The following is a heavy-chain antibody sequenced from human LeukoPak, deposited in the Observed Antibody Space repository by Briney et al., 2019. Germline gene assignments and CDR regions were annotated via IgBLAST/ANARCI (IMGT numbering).Heavy chain of an antibody. J-gene: IGHJ4*02. CDR2: INSDGSSI. Sequence: GGSLRLSCAASGFAFSTYWMHWVRQAPGKGLVWVSRINSDGSSISYADSVKGRFTISRDNAKNSLYLQMNSLRAEDTAVNYCARANYYDLWGQGTLVTVSS. CDR1: GFAFSTYW. D-gene: IGHD3-22*01. CDR3: ARANYYDL. V-gene: IGHV3-74*01.